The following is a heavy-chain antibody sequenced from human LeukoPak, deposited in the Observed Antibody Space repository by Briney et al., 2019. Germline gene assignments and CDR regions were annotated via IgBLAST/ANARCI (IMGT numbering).Heavy chain of an antibody. J-gene: IGHJ4*02. CDR2: ISNSSSYI. Sequence: GGSLRLSCAASGFTFSSYSMNWVRQAPGKGLEWVSSISNSSSYIYYADSVKGRFTISRDNAKNSLYLQMNSLRAEDTAVYYCARASWGYYDSSGYPFDYWGQGTLVTVSS. CDR3: ARASWGYYDSSGYPFDY. CDR1: GFTFSSYS. V-gene: IGHV3-21*01. D-gene: IGHD3-22*01.